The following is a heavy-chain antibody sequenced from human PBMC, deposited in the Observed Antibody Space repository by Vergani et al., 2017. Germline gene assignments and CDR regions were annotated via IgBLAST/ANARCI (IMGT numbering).Heavy chain of an antibody. CDR3: ARDGAGTGMTGI. CDR1: GGSISSYY. J-gene: IGHJ4*02. D-gene: IGHD1-20*01. Sequence: QVQLQESGPGLVKPSETLSLTCTVSGGSISSYYWSWIRQPPGKGLEWIGYIYYSGSTNYNPSLKSRVTISVDTSKNQFSLKLSSVTAADTAVYYCARDGAGTGMTGIWGQGTLVTVSS. CDR2: IYYSGST. V-gene: IGHV4-59*01.